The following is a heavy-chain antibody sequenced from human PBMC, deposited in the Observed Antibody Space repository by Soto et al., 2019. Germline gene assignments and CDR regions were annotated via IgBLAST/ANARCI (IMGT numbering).Heavy chain of an antibody. J-gene: IGHJ6*01. CDR3: ARDSGDRYYYGMDV. Sequence: QVQLVQSGAEVKKPGSSVKVSCTASGGTFSSYAISWVRQAPGQGLEWMGGISPIFGTANYAQKFQGRVTITADESTRTDYMELSSLRSEDTAVYYCARDSGDRYYYGMDVVGQGTTVTVSS. V-gene: IGHV1-69*01. CDR1: GGTFSSYA. CDR2: ISPIFGTA. D-gene: IGHD4-17*01.